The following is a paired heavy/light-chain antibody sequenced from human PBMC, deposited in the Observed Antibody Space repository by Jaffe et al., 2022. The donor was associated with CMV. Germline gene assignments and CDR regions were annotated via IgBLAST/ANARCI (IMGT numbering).Heavy chain of an antibody. CDR1: GGSISSYY. CDR3: ARGVTYCGGDCPPPVPAAPHDAFDI. CDR2: IYYSGST. D-gene: IGHD2-21*02. V-gene: IGHV4-59*01. J-gene: IGHJ3*02. Sequence: QVQLQESGPGLVKPSETLSLTCTVSGGSISSYYWSWIRQPPGKGLEWIGYIYYSGSTNYNPSLKSRVTISVDTSKNQFSLKLSSVTAADTAVYYCARGVTYCGGDCPPPVPAAPHDAFDIWGQGTMVTVSS.
Light chain of an antibody. Sequence: QSVLTQPPSASGTPGQRVTISCSGSSSNIGSNTVNWYQQLPGTAPKLLIYSNNQRPSGVPDRFSGSKSGTSASLAISGLQSEDEADYYCAAWDDSLNGLYVFGTGTKVTVL. CDR3: AAWDDSLNGLYV. V-gene: IGLV1-44*01. CDR1: SSNIGSNT. CDR2: SNN. J-gene: IGLJ1*01.